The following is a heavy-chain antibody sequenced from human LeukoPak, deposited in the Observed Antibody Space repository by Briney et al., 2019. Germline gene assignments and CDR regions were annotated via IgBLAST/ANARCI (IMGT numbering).Heavy chain of an antibody. V-gene: IGHV3-30*18. Sequence: GGSLRLSCAASGFTFSNYGMHWVRQAPGKGREGVAVISYDESDKYYAESVKGRLTISRDNSKNTIYLQMNSLRPEDTAVYYCAKGVVAATNAAYYGMDVWGQGTTASVFS. CDR3: AKGVVAATNAAYYGMDV. D-gene: IGHD2-15*01. J-gene: IGHJ6*02. CDR2: ISYDESDK. CDR1: GFTFSNYG.